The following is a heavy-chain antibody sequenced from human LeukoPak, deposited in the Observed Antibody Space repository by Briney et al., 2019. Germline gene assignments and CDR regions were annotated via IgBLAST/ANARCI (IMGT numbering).Heavy chain of an antibody. D-gene: IGHD6-13*01. V-gene: IGHV5-51*01. J-gene: IGHJ4*02. CDR1: GNRFTSYW. CDR3: ATSAGSSSSWEFDY. CDR2: IYFDDSHT. Sequence: GESLKISCKGSGNRFTSYWIGWVRQMPGKGLEWMGIIYFDDSHTRYSPSFQGQVTISADKSISTAYLQWSSLKASDTAIYYCATSAGSSSSWEFDYWGEGTLVTVSS.